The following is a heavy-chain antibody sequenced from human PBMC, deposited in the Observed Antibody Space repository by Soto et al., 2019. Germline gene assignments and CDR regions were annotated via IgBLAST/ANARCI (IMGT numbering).Heavy chain of an antibody. CDR1: GFTFSSYG. V-gene: IGHV3-33*01. Sequence: QVQLVESGGGVVQPGRSLRLSCAASGFTFSSYGMHWVRQAPGKGLEWVAVIWYDGSNKYYADSVKGRFTISRDNSKNTLDLQMISLRAEDTAVYYCARVGLAALDYWGQGTLVTVSS. CDR3: ARVGLAALDY. D-gene: IGHD2-15*01. CDR2: IWYDGSNK. J-gene: IGHJ4*02.